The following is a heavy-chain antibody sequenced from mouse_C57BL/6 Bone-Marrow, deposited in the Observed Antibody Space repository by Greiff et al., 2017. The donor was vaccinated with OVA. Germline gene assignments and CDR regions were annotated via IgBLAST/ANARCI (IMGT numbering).Heavy chain of an antibody. CDR1: GFTFSDFY. J-gene: IGHJ3*01. Sequence: EVKVVESGGGLVQSGRSLRLSCATSGFTFSDFYMEWVRQAPGKGLEWIAASRNKANDYTTEYSASVKGRFIVSRDTSQSILYLQMNALRAEDTAIYYCARDVGGAYWGQGTLVTVSA. CDR2: SRNKANDYTT. V-gene: IGHV7-1*01. CDR3: ARDVGGAY.